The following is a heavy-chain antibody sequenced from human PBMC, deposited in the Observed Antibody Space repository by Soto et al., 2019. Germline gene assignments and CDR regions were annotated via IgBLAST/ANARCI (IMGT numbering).Heavy chain of an antibody. D-gene: IGHD2-21*02. CDR1: GESISSSSYY. Sequence: SETLSLTCIVSGESISSSSYYWGWIRQPPGKGLEWIGSIYYSGRTYYNPSFKSRVTISIDTSKSQFSLKLSSVTATDTAVYYCARQRTTVVTQAYFDHWGQGALVTVSS. V-gene: IGHV4-39*01. CDR2: IYYSGRT. CDR3: ARQRTTVVTQAYFDH. J-gene: IGHJ4*02.